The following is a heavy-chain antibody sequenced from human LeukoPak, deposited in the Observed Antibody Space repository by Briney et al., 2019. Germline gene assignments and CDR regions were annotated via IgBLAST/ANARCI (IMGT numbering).Heavy chain of an antibody. J-gene: IGHJ3*02. D-gene: IGHD3-22*01. V-gene: IGHV4-39*01. Sequence: GSLRLSCAASGFTFSDYYMSWIRQPPGKGLEWIGSIYYSGSTYYNPSLKSRVTISVDTSKNQFSLKLSSVTAADTAVYYCARPYYYYDSSGYGQDFPHAFDIWGQGTMVTVSS. CDR3: ARPYYYYDSSGYGQDFPHAFDI. CDR1: GFTFSDYY. CDR2: IYYSGST.